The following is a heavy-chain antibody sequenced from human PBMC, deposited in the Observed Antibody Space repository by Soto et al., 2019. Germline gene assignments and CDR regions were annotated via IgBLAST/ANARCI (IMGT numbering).Heavy chain of an antibody. Sequence: PSETLSLTCNVSGGSIRSYYWTWMRQSPGKGLEWLGNVFYSGNTNLNPSLRDRLSISVDTSKNKFSLMLNSVTAADTAVYYCARDLICGAMDFCGQGTTVTV. CDR3: ARDLICGAMDF. CDR1: GGSIRSYY. D-gene: IGHD2-15*01. J-gene: IGHJ6*02. CDR2: VFYSGNT. V-gene: IGHV4-59*01.